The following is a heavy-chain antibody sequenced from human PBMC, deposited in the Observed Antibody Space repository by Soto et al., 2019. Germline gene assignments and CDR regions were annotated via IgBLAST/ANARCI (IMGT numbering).Heavy chain of an antibody. Sequence: GGSLRLSCAASGFTFSSYAMHWVRQAPGKGLEWVAVISYDGSNKYYADSVKGRFTISRDNSKNRLNLQMNSLRAEDTAVYYCARDGTDAYYYDSSGYYSWRRFDYWGQGTLVTVSS. CDR1: GFTFSSYA. D-gene: IGHD3-22*01. CDR3: ARDGTDAYYYDSSGYYSWRRFDY. J-gene: IGHJ4*02. V-gene: IGHV3-30-3*01. CDR2: ISYDGSNK.